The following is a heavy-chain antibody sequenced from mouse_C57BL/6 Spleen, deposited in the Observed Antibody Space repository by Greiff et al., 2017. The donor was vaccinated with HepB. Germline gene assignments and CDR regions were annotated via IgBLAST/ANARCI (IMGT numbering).Heavy chain of an antibody. CDR3: AFYYYGSGLDY. J-gene: IGHJ2*01. CDR1: GYTFTSYW. Sequence: QVQLQQPGAELVRPGTSVKLSCKASGYTFTSYWMYWVKQRPGQGLEWIGVIDPSDSYTNYNQKFKGKATLTVDTSSSTAYMQLSSLTSEDSAVYYCAFYYYGSGLDYWGQGTTLTVSS. CDR2: IDPSDSYT. D-gene: IGHD1-1*01. V-gene: IGHV1-59*01.